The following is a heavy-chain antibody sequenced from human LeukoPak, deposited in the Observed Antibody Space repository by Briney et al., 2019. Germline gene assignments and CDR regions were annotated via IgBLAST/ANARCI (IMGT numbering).Heavy chain of an antibody. J-gene: IGHJ5*02. D-gene: IGHD3-16*01. Sequence: GGSLRLSCAASGFTFSSYSMNWVRQAPGKGLEWVSSISSSSSYICYADSVKGRFTISRDNAKNSLYLQMNSLRAEDTAVYYCARTVLRSLGEFSLRGWFDPWGQGTLVIVSS. CDR3: ARTVLRSLGEFSLRGWFDP. CDR2: ISSSSSYI. CDR1: GFTFSSYS. V-gene: IGHV3-21*01.